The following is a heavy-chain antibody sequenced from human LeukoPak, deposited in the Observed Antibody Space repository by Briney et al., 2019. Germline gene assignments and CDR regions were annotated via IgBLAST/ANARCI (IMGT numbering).Heavy chain of an antibody. Sequence: GGSLTLLCAVSGFTDSSSYMSWVRQAPGKGLEWVSFIYSGGNTYYTDSVKGRFTISRDNSKNTLYLQMNSLRAEDTAVYYCARRVTTGSYFDLWGRGILVTVSS. D-gene: IGHD4-17*01. J-gene: IGHJ2*01. V-gene: IGHV3-66*01. CDR3: ARRVTTGSYFDL. CDR1: GFTDSSSY. CDR2: IYSGGNT.